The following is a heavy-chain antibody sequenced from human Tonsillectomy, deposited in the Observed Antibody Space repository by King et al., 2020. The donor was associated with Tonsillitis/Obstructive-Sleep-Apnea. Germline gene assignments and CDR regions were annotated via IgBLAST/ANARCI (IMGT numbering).Heavy chain of an antibody. CDR1: GFTFSSYS. D-gene: IGHD3-9*01. J-gene: IGHJ6*03. Sequence: VQLVESGGGLVKPGGSLRLSCAASGFTFSSYSMNWVRQAPGKGLEGVSSITSRSSYIYYADSVKGRLTISRYNANNSLYLQSNSLRAEDTAVYYCAREVRYFDWLTSIDQDYMDVWGKGTTVTVSS. V-gene: IGHV3-21*01. CDR2: ITSRSSYI. CDR3: AREVRYFDWLTSIDQDYMDV.